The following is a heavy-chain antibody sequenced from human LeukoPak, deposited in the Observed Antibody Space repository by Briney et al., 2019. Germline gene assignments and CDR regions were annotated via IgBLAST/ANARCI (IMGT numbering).Heavy chain of an antibody. Sequence: SETLSLTCAVSGYSISSGYYRGWIRQPPGKGLEWIGSIYHTGSTYYNPSLKSRVTISVDTSKNQFSLKLSSVTAADTAVYYCARSGDGYNPSSWGQGTLVTVSS. CDR3: ARSGDGYNPSS. CDR1: GYSISSGYY. D-gene: IGHD5-24*01. J-gene: IGHJ5*02. V-gene: IGHV4-38-2*01. CDR2: IYHTGST.